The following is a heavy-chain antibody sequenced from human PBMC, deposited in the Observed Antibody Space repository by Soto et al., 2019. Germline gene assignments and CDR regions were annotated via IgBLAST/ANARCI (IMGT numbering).Heavy chain of an antibody. D-gene: IGHD3-3*01. CDR3: ARDPITIFGVSMRDYYYGMDV. Sequence: PGGSLRLSCAASGFTFSDYYMSWIRQAPGKGLEWVSYISSSSSYTNYADSVKGRFTISRDNAKNSLYLQMNSLRSEDTAVYYCARDPITIFGVSMRDYYYGMDVWGQGTTVTVSS. V-gene: IGHV3-11*05. J-gene: IGHJ6*02. CDR2: ISSSSSYT. CDR1: GFTFSDYY.